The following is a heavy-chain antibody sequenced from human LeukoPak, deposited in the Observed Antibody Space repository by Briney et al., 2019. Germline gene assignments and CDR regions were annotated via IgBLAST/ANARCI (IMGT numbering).Heavy chain of an antibody. D-gene: IGHD6-13*01. CDR1: GFTFSSYW. J-gene: IGHJ1*01. Sequence: PGGSLRLSCAASGFTFSSYWMNWVRQAPGKGLQWLANIKPDGSDKYYVGAVKGRFTISRDNSKNSLYLQMNSLRTEDTALYYCAAAAAPMGRYFRHWGQGTLVTVSS. V-gene: IGHV3-7*03. CDR3: AAAAAPMGRYFRH. CDR2: IKPDGSDK.